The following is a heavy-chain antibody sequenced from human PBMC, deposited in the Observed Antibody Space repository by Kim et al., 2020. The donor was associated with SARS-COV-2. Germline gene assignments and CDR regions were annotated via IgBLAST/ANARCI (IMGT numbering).Heavy chain of an antibody. CDR3: ATSYGSHFGPGTYPYFDS. D-gene: IGHD3-10*01. V-gene: IGHV4-39*01. Sequence: SETLSLTCTVSGDSINNNNYYWGWIRQPPGGGLEWIGSLYYTGNSLYNPSLKIRVTIFVDAPKNQFSLTLTSVTAADTAIHFCATSYGSHFGPGTYPYFDSWGQGILVTVSS. CDR2: LYYTGNS. CDR1: GDSINNNNYY. J-gene: IGHJ4*02.